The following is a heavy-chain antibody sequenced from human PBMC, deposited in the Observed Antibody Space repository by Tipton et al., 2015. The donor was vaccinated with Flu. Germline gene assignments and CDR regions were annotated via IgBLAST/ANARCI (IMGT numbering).Heavy chain of an antibody. J-gene: IGHJ6*02. Sequence: SLRLSCAASGFTFSSYEMNWVRQAPGKGLEWVSYISSSGSTIYYADSVKGRFTISRDNAKNSLYLQMNSLRAEDTAVYYCARGTKVVVMPITSYYYGMDVWGQGTTVTVSS. CDR3: ARGTKVVVMPITSYYYGMDV. D-gene: IGHD3-22*01. CDR1: GFTFSSYE. V-gene: IGHV3-48*03. CDR2: ISSSGSTI.